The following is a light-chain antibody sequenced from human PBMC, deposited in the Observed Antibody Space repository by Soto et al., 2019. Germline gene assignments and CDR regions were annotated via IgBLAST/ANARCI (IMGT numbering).Light chain of an antibody. CDR1: QTISNY. J-gene: IGKJ1*01. CDR3: KQSYIYAT. CDR2: RSS. Sequence: DIQMTQSPSTLSASVGDRVTITCRASQTISNYLTWYQQIPGKAPKLLIYRSSILQNGVPSRFSGSGSGTEVTLTISSLQHDDLATYYCKQSYIYATFGHGNRVEI. V-gene: IGKV1-5*03.